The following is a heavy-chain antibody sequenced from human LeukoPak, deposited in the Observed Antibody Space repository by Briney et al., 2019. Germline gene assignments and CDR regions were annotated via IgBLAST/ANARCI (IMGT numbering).Heavy chain of an antibody. CDR3: ARDRYYDSSGFRGPDY. CDR2: TSHSGST. Sequence: PSETLSLTCAVSGGSMSSGGGYSWGWIRQPPGKGLEWIGETSHSGSTNYNPSLKSRVTISVDTSKNQFSLKLSSVTAADTAVYYCARDRYYDSSGFRGPDYWGQGTLVTVSS. D-gene: IGHD3-22*01. CDR1: GGSMSSGGGYS. J-gene: IGHJ4*02. V-gene: IGHV4-34*01.